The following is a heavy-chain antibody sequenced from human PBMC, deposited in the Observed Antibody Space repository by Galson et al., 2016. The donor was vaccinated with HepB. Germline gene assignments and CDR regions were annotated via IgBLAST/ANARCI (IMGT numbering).Heavy chain of an antibody. CDR1: GNTFTSYG. D-gene: IGHD3-16*01. CDR2: ISGYNGET. CDR3: ARYRLGGYWFDP. Sequence: SVKVSCKASGNTFTSYGISWVRQAPGQGLEWMGWISGYNGETNYAQKFQGRVTMTTDTSTSAAYMELRSLRSDDTAVYYCARYRLGGYWFDPWGQGTLVTVSS. J-gene: IGHJ5*02. V-gene: IGHV1-18*01.